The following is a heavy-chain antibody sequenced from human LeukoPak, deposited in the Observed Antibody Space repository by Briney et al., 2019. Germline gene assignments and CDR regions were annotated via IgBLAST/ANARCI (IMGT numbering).Heavy chain of an antibody. CDR2: IRYDGSNK. D-gene: IGHD3-22*01. V-gene: IGHV3-30*02. CDR1: GFTFSSYG. Sequence: GGSLRLSCEASGFTFSSYGMHWVRQAPGKGLEWVAFIRYDGSNKYYADSVKGRFTISRDNSKNTLYLQMNSLRAEDTAVYYCAKGSYYYDSSGIDIWGQGTMVTVSS. J-gene: IGHJ3*02. CDR3: AKGSYYYDSSGIDI.